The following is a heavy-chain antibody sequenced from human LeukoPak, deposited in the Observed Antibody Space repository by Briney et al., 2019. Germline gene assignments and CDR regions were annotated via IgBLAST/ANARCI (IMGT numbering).Heavy chain of an antibody. Sequence: GESLKISCKGSGYRFASYWIGWVRQRPGKGLEGMGIVYPGDSDTRSSPSFQGQVTFSADKSINTAYLQWSSLKASDTAMYYCARHSQGYQPLYYFDYWGQGTLVTVSS. CDR2: VYPGDSDT. CDR3: ARHSQGYQPLYYFDY. CDR1: GYRFASYW. J-gene: IGHJ4*02. V-gene: IGHV5-51*01. D-gene: IGHD2-2*01.